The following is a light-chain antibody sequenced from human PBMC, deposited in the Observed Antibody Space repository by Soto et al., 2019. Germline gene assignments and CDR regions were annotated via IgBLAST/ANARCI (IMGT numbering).Light chain of an antibody. CDR3: QQYYTTPWT. Sequence: DIVMTQSPDSLAVSLGERATINCKSSQSVLYSSNNKNYLAWYQQKPGQPPKALIYWASTRESGVPDRFSGSGVWTDFTLTISSLQAEDVAVYYCQQYYTTPWTFGQGTKVEIK. CDR2: WAS. CDR1: QSVLYSSNNKNY. J-gene: IGKJ1*01. V-gene: IGKV4-1*01.